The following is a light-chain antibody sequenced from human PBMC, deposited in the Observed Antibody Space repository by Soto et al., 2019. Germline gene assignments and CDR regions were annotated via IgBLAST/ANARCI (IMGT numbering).Light chain of an antibody. J-gene: IGLJ1*01. CDR1: SSDVGSYNR. CDR3: SSFTTSSTYV. CDR2: DVS. Sequence: QSVLTQPPSVSWSPGQSVAISCTGTSSDVGSYNRVSWYQQPPGTAPKLMIYDVSNRPSGVPDRFSGSKSGNTASLTISGLQAEDEADYYCSSFTTSSTYVFGTGTRSPS. V-gene: IGLV2-18*02.